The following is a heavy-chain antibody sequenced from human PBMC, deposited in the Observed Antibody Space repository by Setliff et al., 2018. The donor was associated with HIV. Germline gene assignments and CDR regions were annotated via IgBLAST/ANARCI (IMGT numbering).Heavy chain of an antibody. CDR2: IKQDGSDM. CDR3: ARDSRTGYFDS. Sequence: PGGSLRLSCVASGLPFYNYWMTWLRRAPGRGLEWVANIKQDGSDMHYIESVKGRFTIFRDNAKNSVFLQMNSLRAEDTGVYYCARDSRTGYFDSWGQGTLVTVSS. J-gene: IGHJ4*02. V-gene: IGHV3-7*01. D-gene: IGHD2-2*01. CDR1: GLPFYNYW.